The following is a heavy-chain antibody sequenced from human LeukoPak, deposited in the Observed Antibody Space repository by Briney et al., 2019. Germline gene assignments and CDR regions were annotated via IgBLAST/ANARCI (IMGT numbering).Heavy chain of an antibody. CDR2: INHSGST. D-gene: IGHD6-6*01. CDR3: ARGAYSSSSRGSLPRWFDP. CDR1: GGSFSGYY. V-gene: IGHV4-34*01. J-gene: IGHJ5*02. Sequence: SETLSLTCAVYGGSFSGYYWSWIRQPPGKGLEWIGEINHSGSTNYNPSLKSRVTISVDTSKNQFSLKLSSVTAADTAVYYCARGAYSSSSRGSLPRWFDPWGQGTLVTVSS.